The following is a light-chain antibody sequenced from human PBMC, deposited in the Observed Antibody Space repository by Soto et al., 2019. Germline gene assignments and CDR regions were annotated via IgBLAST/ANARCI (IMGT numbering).Light chain of an antibody. CDR2: EGN. CDR3: CSYVGGSSVV. Sequence: QSALTQPASVSGSPGQSITISCTGTNSDVGGYDFVSWYQQHPGKVPKLMIYEGNKRPSGVSNRFSGSKSGNTASLTISGLRAEDEADYYCCSYVGGSSVVFGGGTKLTVL. J-gene: IGLJ2*01. CDR1: NSDVGGYDF. V-gene: IGLV2-23*01.